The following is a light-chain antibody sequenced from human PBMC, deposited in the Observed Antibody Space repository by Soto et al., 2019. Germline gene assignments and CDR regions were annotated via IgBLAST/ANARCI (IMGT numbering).Light chain of an antibody. CDR1: SSDVGGYNY. Sequence: QSVLTQPASVSGSPGQSITISCTGTSSDVGGYNYVSWYQQHPGKAPKLMIYEVSNRPSGVSNRFSGSKSGNTASLTISGLQAEDEADYYCSSHTSNSTLYVFGTGTKVTVL. V-gene: IGLV2-14*01. CDR2: EVS. CDR3: SSHTSNSTLYV. J-gene: IGLJ1*01.